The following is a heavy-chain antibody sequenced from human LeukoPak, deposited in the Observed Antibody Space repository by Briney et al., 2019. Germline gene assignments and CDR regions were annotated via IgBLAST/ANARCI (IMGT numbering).Heavy chain of an antibody. CDR1: GGSISSYY. D-gene: IGHD2-2*01. V-gene: IGHV4-59*12. CDR3: ARSDIVVVPAAMEAFDI. Sequence: SETLSLTCTVSGGSISSYYWSWIRQPPGKGREWIGYIYYSGSTNYNPSLKSRVTISVDRSKNQFSLKLSSVTAADTAVYYCARSDIVVVPAAMEAFDIWGQGTMVTVSS. J-gene: IGHJ3*02. CDR2: IYYSGST.